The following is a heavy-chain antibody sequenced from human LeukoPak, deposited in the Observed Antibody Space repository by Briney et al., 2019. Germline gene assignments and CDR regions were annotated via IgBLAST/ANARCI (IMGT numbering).Heavy chain of an antibody. Sequence: GGSLRLSCAASGFTVSSNYMSWVRQAPGKGLEWVSVIYSGGSTYYADSVKGRFTISRDNSKNTLYLQMNSLRAEDTAVYYCARGRYVWGSYLLAYWGQGTLVTISS. CDR2: IYSGGST. D-gene: IGHD3-16*01. V-gene: IGHV3-66*01. J-gene: IGHJ4*02. CDR1: GFTVSSNY. CDR3: ARGRYVWGSYLLAY.